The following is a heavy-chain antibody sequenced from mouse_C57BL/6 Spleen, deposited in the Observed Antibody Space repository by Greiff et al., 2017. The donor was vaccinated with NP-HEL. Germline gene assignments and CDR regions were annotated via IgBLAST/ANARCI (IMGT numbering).Heavy chain of an antibody. D-gene: IGHD4-1*01. Sequence: EVKLQESGGDLVKPGGSLKLSCAASGFTFSSYGMSWVRQTPDKRLEWVATISSGGSYTYYPDSVKGRFTISRDNAKNTLYLQMSSLKSEDTAMYYCARGGGLGYFDYWGQGTTLTVSS. CDR2: ISSGGSYT. V-gene: IGHV5-6*02. J-gene: IGHJ2*01. CDR1: GFTFSSYG. CDR3: ARGGGLGYFDY.